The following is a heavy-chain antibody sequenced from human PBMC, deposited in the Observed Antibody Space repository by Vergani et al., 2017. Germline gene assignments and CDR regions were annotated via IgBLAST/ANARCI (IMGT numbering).Heavy chain of an antibody. CDR3: AVRPLVNMVPGEILTKRTFDY. CDR1: GESFSGHY. Sequence: QVHLQQWGTGLLKPSETLSLTCEVQGESFSGHYWSWIRQPPGKGLEWIGEINDNGYTNYHPLFESRGSVSADTSKNQFSLKLMSVTAADTAMYFCAVRPLVNMVPGEILTKRTFDYWSPGTLVSVSS. V-gene: IGHV4-34*01. D-gene: IGHD3-10*01. CDR2: INDNGYT. J-gene: IGHJ4*02.